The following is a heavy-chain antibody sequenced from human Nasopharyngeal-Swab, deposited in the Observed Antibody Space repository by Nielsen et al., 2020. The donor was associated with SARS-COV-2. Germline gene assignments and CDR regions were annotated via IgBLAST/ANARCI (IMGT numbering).Heavy chain of an antibody. J-gene: IGHJ6*02. V-gene: IGHV4-34*01. Sequence: SETLSLTCSVSGGSFNGSYWNWIRQPPGKGLEWIGEINHNERTNYNPSLKSRVTMSIHTSNNRVSLKLTPLTATDTAVYYCARGGRVGDAYNRLDVWGQGTTVTVAS. CDR3: ARGGRVGDAYNRLDV. CDR2: INHNERT. CDR1: GGSFNGSY. D-gene: IGHD1-26*01.